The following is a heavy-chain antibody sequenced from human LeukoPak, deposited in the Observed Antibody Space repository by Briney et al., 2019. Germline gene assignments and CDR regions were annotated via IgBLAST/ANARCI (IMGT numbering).Heavy chain of an antibody. CDR3: ARLSHNNDSN. J-gene: IGHJ4*02. Sequence: PSETLSLTCTVSGGSISSYYWSWIRQPPGKGLEWMGYIYYSGSTNYNPSLKSRVTISVDTSKNQFSLKLSSVTAADTAVHYCARLSHNNDSNWGQGTLVTVSS. CDR2: IYYSGST. CDR1: GGSISSYY. D-gene: IGHD3-22*01. V-gene: IGHV4-59*08.